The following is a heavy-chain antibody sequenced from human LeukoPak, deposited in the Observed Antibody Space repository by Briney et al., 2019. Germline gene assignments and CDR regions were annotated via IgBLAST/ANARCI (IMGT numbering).Heavy chain of an antibody. D-gene: IGHD1-14*01. V-gene: IGHV3-7*01. CDR1: GFTSSRHW. J-gene: IGHJ4*02. Sequence: HPRGSLRLSCAASGFTSSRHWMTWVRRAPGKGLEWVANIKEDGSEQYYPESVKGRFTISRDNANNILYLQLNSVRAEDTAVYYCVRETQSGITDFDYWGQGTPVTVSS. CDR2: IKEDGSEQ. CDR3: VRETQSGITDFDY.